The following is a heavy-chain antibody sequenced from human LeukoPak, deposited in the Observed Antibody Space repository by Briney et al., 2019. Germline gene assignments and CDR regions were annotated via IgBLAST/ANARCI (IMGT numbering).Heavy chain of an antibody. D-gene: IGHD2-15*01. V-gene: IGHV1-46*01. CDR3: ARDFHCSGGSCYGGPLRDY. J-gene: IGHJ4*02. Sequence: PRASVKVSCKASGYTFTSYYMHWVRQAPGQGLEWMGIINPSGGSTSYAQKFQGRVTMTRDMSTSTVYMELSSLRSEDTAVYYCARDFHCSGGSCYGGPLRDYWGQGTLVTVSS. CDR2: INPSGGST. CDR1: GYTFTSYY.